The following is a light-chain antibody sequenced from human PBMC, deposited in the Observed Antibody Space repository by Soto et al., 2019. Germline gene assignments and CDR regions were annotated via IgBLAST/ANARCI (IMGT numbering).Light chain of an antibody. J-gene: IGLJ2*01. CDR3: CSYAGSSTVI. V-gene: IGLV2-23*02. CDR2: DVN. CDR1: RSDVGSYNL. Sequence: QSALTQPASVSGSPGQSITISCTGSRSDVGSYNLVSWYQHHPCKAPKLMIYDVNKRPSGVSNRFSVSKSGNTASLTISGLQTEDEADYYCCSYAGSSTVIFVGGTKLTVL.